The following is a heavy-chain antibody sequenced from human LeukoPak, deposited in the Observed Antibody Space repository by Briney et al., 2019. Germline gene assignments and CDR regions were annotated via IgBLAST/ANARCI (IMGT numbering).Heavy chain of an antibody. CDR2: IYYSGNT. V-gene: IGHV4-39*07. CDR1: GGSISSTTYY. CDR3: ARGATSVRFDY. Sequence: SETLSLTCTVSGGSISSTTYYWGWIRQPPGKGLEWIGSIYYSGNTYHNPSLKSRVTISVDTSKNQFSLKLSSVTAADTAVYYCARGATSVRFDYWGQGTLVTVSS. D-gene: IGHD1-26*01. J-gene: IGHJ4*02.